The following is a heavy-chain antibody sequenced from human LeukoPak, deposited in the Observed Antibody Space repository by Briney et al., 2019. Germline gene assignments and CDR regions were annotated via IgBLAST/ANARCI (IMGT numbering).Heavy chain of an antibody. CDR3: ARPTTVTTPLGY. CDR1: GGTFSSYA. J-gene: IGHJ4*02. CDR2: IIPIFGTA. Sequence: SVKVSPKASGGTFSSYAISWVRQAPGQGLEWMGRIIPIFGTANYAQKFQGRVTITADKSTSTAYMELSSLRSEDTAVYYCARPTTVTTPLGYWGQGTLVTVSS. D-gene: IGHD4-17*01. V-gene: IGHV1-69*06.